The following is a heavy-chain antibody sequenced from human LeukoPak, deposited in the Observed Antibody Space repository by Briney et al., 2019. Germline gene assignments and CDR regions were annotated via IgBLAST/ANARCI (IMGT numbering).Heavy chain of an antibody. J-gene: IGHJ6*04. CDR3: AKDTAHRYYGMDV. CDR2: ISYDGSNK. Sequence: SGRSLRLSCAASGFTFSGYGMSWVRQAPGKGLEWVAVISYDGSNKYYADSVKGRFTISRDNSKNTLYLQMNSLRAEDTAVYYCAKDTAHRYYGMDVWGKGTTVTVSS. CDR1: GFTFSGYG. D-gene: IGHD5-18*01. V-gene: IGHV3-30*18.